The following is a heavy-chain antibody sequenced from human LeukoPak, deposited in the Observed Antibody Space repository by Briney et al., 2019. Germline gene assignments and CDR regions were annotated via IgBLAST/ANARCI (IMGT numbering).Heavy chain of an antibody. J-gene: IGHJ6*02. V-gene: IGHV3-9*01. Sequence: PGGSLRLSCAASGFTFDDYAMRWVRQAPGKGLEWVSGISWNSGSIGYADSVKGRFTISRDNAKNSLYLQMNSLRAEDTALYYCAKDMGSTYYYDSSGYDYYYYYGMDVWGQGTTVTVSS. D-gene: IGHD3-22*01. CDR2: ISWNSGSI. CDR1: GFTFDDYA. CDR3: AKDMGSTYYYDSSGYDYYYYYGMDV.